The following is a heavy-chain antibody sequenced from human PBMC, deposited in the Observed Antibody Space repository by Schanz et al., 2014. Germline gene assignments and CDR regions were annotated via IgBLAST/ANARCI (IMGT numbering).Heavy chain of an antibody. J-gene: IGHJ5*01. V-gene: IGHV3-11*01. D-gene: IGHD2-15*01. CDR2: ISNSGTTI. CDR1: GFTFSDYY. CDR3: SKDKQGSRSDDS. Sequence: QVQLVESGGGLVKPGGSLRLSCAASGFTFSDYYMSWIRQAPGKGLEWVSYISNSGTTIYYADSVKGRFTISRDNARNSLYLQMNSLRVEDTAVYYCSKDKQGSRSDDSWGQGTLVTVSS.